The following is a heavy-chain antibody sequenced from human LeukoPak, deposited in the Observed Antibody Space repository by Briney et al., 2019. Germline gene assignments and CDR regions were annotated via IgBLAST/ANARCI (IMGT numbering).Heavy chain of an antibody. CDR1: GGSFSGYY. CDR3: ARRGLIAVAADFDY. V-gene: IGHV4-34*01. D-gene: IGHD6-19*01. CDR2: INHSGST. J-gene: IGHJ4*02. Sequence: SETLSLTCAVYGGSFSGYYWRWIRQPPGKGLEWMGEINHSGSTNYHPSLKSRVTISVDTSKNQFSLKLSSVTAADTAVYYCARRGLIAVAADFDYWGQGTLVTVSS.